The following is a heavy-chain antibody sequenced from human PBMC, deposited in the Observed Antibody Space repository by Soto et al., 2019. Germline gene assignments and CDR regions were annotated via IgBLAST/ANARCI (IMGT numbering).Heavy chain of an antibody. V-gene: IGHV3-53*01. J-gene: IGHJ3*02. CDR2: IYSGVST. D-gene: IGHD4-17*01. CDR1: WFTVISNY. CDR3: ETVESGIHGPAGDFDI. Sequence: GGSLRVSSAASWFTVISNYMIWFLQSPWKGLDGVSVIYSGVSTYYAYSVKGRFTISRDNSKNTLYLKMNSLRAEDTAVYYCETVESGIHGPAGDFDIWGQGTMVTVSS.